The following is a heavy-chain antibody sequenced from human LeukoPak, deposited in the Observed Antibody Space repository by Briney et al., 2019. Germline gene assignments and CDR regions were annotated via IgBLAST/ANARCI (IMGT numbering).Heavy chain of an antibody. V-gene: IGHV3-23*01. CDR2: ISVGGDST. D-gene: IGHD3-22*01. J-gene: IGHJ4*02. Sequence: GGSLRLSCTASGFTFTNCALSWVRQAPGKGLEWVSTISVGGDSTYYADSVKGRFTISRDNSMNTLYLQMNSLRVEYTAVYYCAKGGYDKYYFDNWGQGTLVTVSS. CDR3: AKGGYDKYYFDN. CDR1: GFTFTNCA.